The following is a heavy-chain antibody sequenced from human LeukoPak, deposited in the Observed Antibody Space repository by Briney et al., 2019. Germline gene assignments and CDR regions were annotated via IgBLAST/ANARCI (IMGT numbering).Heavy chain of an antibody. J-gene: IGHJ3*02. Sequence: PSETLSLTCTVSGGSISSSSYYWGWIRQPPGKGLEWIGSIYYSGSAYYSPSLKSRVTISIDTSKNQFSLKLTSVTAADTAVYYCARDGRIGGNSEGDAFDIWGQGTMVTVSS. D-gene: IGHD4-23*01. CDR3: ARDGRIGGNSEGDAFDI. CDR2: IYYSGSA. CDR1: GGSISSSSYY. V-gene: IGHV4-39*02.